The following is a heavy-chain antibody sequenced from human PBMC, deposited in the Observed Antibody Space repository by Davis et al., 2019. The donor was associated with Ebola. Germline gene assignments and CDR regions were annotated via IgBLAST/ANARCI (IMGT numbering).Heavy chain of an antibody. Sequence: ASVKVSCKASGYTFTNYYMHWVRQAPGQGLEWMGMINPNDGRTIYAQKFQGRVTVTRDTSTTTVYMDLSSLRSDDTAVYYCAREGTTFRGMDVWGQGTTVTVSS. CDR3: AREGTTFRGMDV. CDR1: GYTFTNYY. J-gene: IGHJ6*02. D-gene: IGHD2/OR15-2a*01. V-gene: IGHV1-46*01. CDR2: INPNDGRT.